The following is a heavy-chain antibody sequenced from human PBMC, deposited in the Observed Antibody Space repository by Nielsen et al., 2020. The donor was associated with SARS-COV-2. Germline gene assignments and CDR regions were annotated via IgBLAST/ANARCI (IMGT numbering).Heavy chain of an antibody. CDR1: GGSIGTYY. CDR2: IYNSDIT. CDR3: ASAYYYDSSGYEIDY. J-gene: IGHJ4*02. Sequence: SETLSLTCTVSGGSIGTYYWSWIRQPPGKGLEWIGYIYNSDITNYNPSLKSRVTISVDKSKNQFSLKLSSVTAADTAVYYCASAYYYDSSGYEIDYWGQGTLVTVSS. D-gene: IGHD3-22*01. V-gene: IGHV4-59*12.